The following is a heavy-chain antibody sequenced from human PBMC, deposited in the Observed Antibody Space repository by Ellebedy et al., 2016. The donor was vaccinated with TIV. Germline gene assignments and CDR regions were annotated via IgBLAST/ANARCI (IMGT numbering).Heavy chain of an antibody. J-gene: IGHJ6*02. V-gene: IGHV4-4*07. D-gene: IGHD6-19*01. CDR2: IYTSGST. CDR3: AREDPVRSSGWYGGYYYGMDV. Sequence: MPSETLSLTCTVSGGSISSYYWSWIWQPAGKGLEWIGRIYTSGSTNYNPSLKSRVTMSVDTSKNQFSLKLSSVTAADTAVYYCAREDPVRSSGWYGGYYYGMDVWGQGTTVTVSS. CDR1: GGSISSYY.